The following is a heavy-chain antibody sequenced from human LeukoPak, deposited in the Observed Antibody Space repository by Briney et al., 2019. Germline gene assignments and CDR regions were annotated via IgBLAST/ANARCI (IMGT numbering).Heavy chain of an antibody. CDR2: INPKSGDT. Sequence: GASVKVSVKASGYIFSDYYIHWVRQAPGQGLEWMGWINPKSGDTKYAQKFQDRVTMTRDTSISTAYMELSKLTSEDTAMFYCATPRIYDSTGYFAFDIWGQGTMVIVSS. J-gene: IGHJ3*02. V-gene: IGHV1-2*02. CDR1: GYIFSDYY. CDR3: ATPRIYDSTGYFAFDI. D-gene: IGHD3-22*01.